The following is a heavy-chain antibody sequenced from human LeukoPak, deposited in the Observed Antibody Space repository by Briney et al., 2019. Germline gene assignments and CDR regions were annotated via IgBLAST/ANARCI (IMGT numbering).Heavy chain of an antibody. CDR3: ARDQYYDSSGYSNWFDP. CDR1: GGTFSSYA. V-gene: IGHV1-69*05. CDR2: IIPIFGTA. Sequence: SVKVSCKASGGTFSSYAISWVRQAPGQGLEWMGRIIPIFGTANYAQKFQGRVTITTDESTSTAYMELSSLRSEDTAVYYCARDQYYDSSGYSNWFDPWGPGTLVTVSS. J-gene: IGHJ5*02. D-gene: IGHD3-22*01.